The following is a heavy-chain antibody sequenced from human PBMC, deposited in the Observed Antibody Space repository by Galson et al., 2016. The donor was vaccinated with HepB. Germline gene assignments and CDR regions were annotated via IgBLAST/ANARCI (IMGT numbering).Heavy chain of an antibody. CDR3: VRFITTATFDP. D-gene: IGHD3-10*01. CDR1: GYTFTDYA. CDR2: INTNTGNP. V-gene: IGHV7-4-1*02. Sequence: SVKVSCKASGYTFTDYAINWVRQAPGQGLEWMGWINTNTGNPTYAQGFTGRFVFSLDTSVSTAYLQISSLKAEDTAIYYCVRFITTATFDPWGQGTLVTVSS. J-gene: IGHJ5*02.